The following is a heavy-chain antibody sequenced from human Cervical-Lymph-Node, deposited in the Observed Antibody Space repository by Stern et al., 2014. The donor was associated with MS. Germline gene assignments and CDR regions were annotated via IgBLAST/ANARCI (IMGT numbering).Heavy chain of an antibody. CDR1: GFTFSSYG. CDR3: ARDYEDTSMLFDH. CDR2: ISYDGNHK. V-gene: IGHV3-30*03. D-gene: IGHD2-8*01. Sequence: VQLLESGGAVVQPGRSLRLSCAASGFTFSSYGMHWVRQAPGKGLEWVTAISYDGNHKYYAASVKGRFTISRDNSKNTLHLQMNSVTPDDTAIYYCARDYEDTSMLFDHWGQGTLVTVSS. J-gene: IGHJ4*02.